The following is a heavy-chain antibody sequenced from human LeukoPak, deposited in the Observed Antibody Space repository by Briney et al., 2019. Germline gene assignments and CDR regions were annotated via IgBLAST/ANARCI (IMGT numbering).Heavy chain of an antibody. CDR3: ARGTQDDYVWGSYRHSWFDP. J-gene: IGHJ5*02. D-gene: IGHD3-16*02. Sequence: GGSLRLSCAASGFTFASETMNWVRQAPGKGLEWVSAISSSSTYIYYADSVRGRFTISRDNAKNLIFLQMNILRVEDTALYYCARGTQDDYVWGSYRHSWFDPWGQGILVTVSS. CDR2: ISSSSTYI. CDR1: GFTFASET. V-gene: IGHV3-21*01.